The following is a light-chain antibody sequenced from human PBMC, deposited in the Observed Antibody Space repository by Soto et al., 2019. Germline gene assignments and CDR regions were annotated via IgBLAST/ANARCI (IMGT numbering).Light chain of an antibody. Sequence: EIVMPQSPAPLSVSPGERSTLSCMASQSVSSNLAWYQQKPGQAPRLLIYDASNRATGIPARFSGSGSGTDFTLTISSLEPEDFAVYYCQQRSNWPITFGQGTRLENK. CDR1: QSVSSN. J-gene: IGKJ5*01. CDR3: QQRSNWPIT. CDR2: DAS. V-gene: IGKV3-11*01.